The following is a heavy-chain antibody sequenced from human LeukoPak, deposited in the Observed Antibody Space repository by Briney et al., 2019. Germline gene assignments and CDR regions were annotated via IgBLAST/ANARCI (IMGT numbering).Heavy chain of an antibody. Sequence: SETLSLTCTVSGDSITRYYWSWIRQPSGKGLEWIAYIYHSGSTNYNPSLKSRVTMSVDTSKNQFSLNLYSVTAADTAVYYCASGGGWNDKFNYWGQGALVTVSS. V-gene: IGHV4-59*01. D-gene: IGHD1-1*01. J-gene: IGHJ4*02. CDR2: IYHSGST. CDR3: ASGGGWNDKFNY. CDR1: GDSITRYY.